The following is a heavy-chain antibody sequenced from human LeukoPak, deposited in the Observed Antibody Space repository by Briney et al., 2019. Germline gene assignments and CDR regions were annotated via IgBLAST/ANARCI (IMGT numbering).Heavy chain of an antibody. CDR3: AREKEGSGGRFDP. Sequence: SETLSLTCAVSGGSISSSNWWSWVRQPPGKGLEWIGEIYHSGSTNYNPSLKSRVTISVDKSKNQFSLKLSSVTAADTAVYYCAREKEGSGGRFDPWGQGTLVTVSS. CDR2: IYHSGST. CDR1: GGSISSSNW. V-gene: IGHV4-4*02. J-gene: IGHJ5*02. D-gene: IGHD6-19*01.